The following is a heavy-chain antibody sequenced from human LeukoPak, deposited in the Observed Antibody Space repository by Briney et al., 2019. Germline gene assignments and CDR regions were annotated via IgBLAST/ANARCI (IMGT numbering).Heavy chain of an antibody. CDR3: ARKENVYYYFDY. CDR2: IYYSGST. CDR1: GGSISSYY. D-gene: IGHD3-10*01. Sequence: TSETLSLTCTVSGGSISSYYWSWIRQPPGKGLEWIGYIYYSGSTNYNPSLKSRVTISVDTSKNQFSLKLSSVTAVDTAVYYCARKENVYYYFDYWGQGTLVTVSS. J-gene: IGHJ4*02. V-gene: IGHV4-59*12.